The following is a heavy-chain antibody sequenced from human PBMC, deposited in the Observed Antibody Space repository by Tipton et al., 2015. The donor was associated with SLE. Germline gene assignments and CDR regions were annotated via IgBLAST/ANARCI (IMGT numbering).Heavy chain of an antibody. CDR2: IHISGST. CDR3: ARKGYSLGNAFDI. CDR1: GDSISSGYYY. V-gene: IGHV4-61*02. D-gene: IGHD3-22*01. Sequence: GLVKPSQTLSLICTVSGDSISSGYYYWNWIRQPAGKGLEWIGRIHISGSTNYNPSLKSRVTISVDTSKNQFSLKLSSVTAADTAVYFCARKGYSLGNAFDIWGPGTAVTISS. J-gene: IGHJ3*02.